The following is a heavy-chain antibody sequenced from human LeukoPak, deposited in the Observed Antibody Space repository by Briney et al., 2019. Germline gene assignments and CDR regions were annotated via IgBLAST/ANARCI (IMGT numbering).Heavy chain of an antibody. J-gene: IGHJ6*03. CDR1: GGSISSYY. CDR3: ARGIAAAGTVFLAYYMDV. Sequence: SETLSLTCTVSGGSISSYYWSWIRQPAGKGLEWIGRIYTSGSTNYNPSLKSRVTMSVDTSKNQFSLKLSSVTAADTAVYYCARGIAAAGTVFLAYYMDVWGKGTTVTISS. D-gene: IGHD6-13*01. CDR2: IYTSGST. V-gene: IGHV4-4*07.